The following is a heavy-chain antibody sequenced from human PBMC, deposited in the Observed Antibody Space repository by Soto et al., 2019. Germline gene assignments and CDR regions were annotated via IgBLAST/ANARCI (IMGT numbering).Heavy chain of an antibody. D-gene: IGHD3-10*01. J-gene: IGHJ4*02. CDR2: ISFSSRYI. CDR1: GFTFSIYS. V-gene: IGHV3-21*01. Sequence: EVQLVESGGGLVKPGGSLRLSCAASGFTFSIYSMNWVRQAPGKGLEWISSISFSSRYIYYADSVKGRFTISRDNAKNSLFLQMNSLRAEDTAVYYCAGGYGSESYFATSPHWGQGTLVTVSS. CDR3: AGGYGSESYFATSPH.